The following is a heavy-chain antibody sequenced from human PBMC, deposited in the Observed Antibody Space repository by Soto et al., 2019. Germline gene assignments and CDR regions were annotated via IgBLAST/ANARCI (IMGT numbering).Heavy chain of an antibody. V-gene: IGHV5-51*01. D-gene: IGHD3-22*01. CDR2: IYPGDSDT. CDR1: GCSFTSYW. J-gene: IGHJ3*02. CDR3: ARHQTTYYYDSSGPHDALDI. Sequence: VASLKISCKRSGCSFTSYWSARVRQMPGKGLEWMGIIYPGDSDTRYSPSFQGQVTISADKSISTAYLQWSSLKASDTAMYYCARHQTTYYYDSSGPHDALDILGQGTMVIV.